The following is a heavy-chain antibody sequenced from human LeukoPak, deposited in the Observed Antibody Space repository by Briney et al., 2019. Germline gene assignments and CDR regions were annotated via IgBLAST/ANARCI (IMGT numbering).Heavy chain of an antibody. CDR2: IRYDGSNK. CDR1: GFTFSSYG. D-gene: IGHD3-9*01. CDR3: ARRYFDWLLSKSRNYFDY. Sequence: PGGSLRLSCAASGFTFSSYGMHWVRQAPGKGLEWVAFIRYDGSNKYYADSVKGRFTISRDNSKNTLYLQMNSLRAEDTAVYYCARRYFDWLLSKSRNYFDYWGQGTLVTVSS. V-gene: IGHV3-30*02. J-gene: IGHJ4*02.